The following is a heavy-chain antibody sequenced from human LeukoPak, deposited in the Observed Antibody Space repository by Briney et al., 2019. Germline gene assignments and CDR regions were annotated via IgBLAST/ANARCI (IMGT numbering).Heavy chain of an antibody. D-gene: IGHD2-15*01. CDR2: IKQDGSEK. J-gene: IGHJ4*02. Sequence: GGSLRLSCAASGFTFSSYWMSWVRQAPGKGLEWVADIKQDGSEKYYVDSVKGRFTISRDNAKNSLYLQMNSLRAEDTAVYYCAVGYCSGGSCYPPFRWGQGTLSPSPQ. V-gene: IGHV3-7*01. CDR3: AVGYCSGGSCYPPFR. CDR1: GFTFSSYW.